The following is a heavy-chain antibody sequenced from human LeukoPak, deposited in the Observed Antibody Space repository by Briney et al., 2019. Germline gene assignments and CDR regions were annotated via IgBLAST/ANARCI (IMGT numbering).Heavy chain of an antibody. CDR2: ISAYNGNT. Sequence: ASVKVSCKASGYTFTSYGISWVRQAPGQGLEWMGWISAYNGNTNYVQKPQGRVTMTTDTSTSTAYMELRSLRSDDTAVYYCARDGSSSWYNYYGMDVWGQGTTVTVSS. CDR3: ARDGSSSWYNYYGMDV. V-gene: IGHV1-18*01. J-gene: IGHJ6*02. D-gene: IGHD6-13*01. CDR1: GYTFTSYG.